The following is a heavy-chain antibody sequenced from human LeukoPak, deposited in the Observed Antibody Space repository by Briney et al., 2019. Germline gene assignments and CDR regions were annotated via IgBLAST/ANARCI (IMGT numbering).Heavy chain of an antibody. D-gene: IGHD2-21*01. J-gene: IGHJ4*02. CDR3: ARDPPEHAGAPYFFDF. Sequence: SVKVSCKATEGTFKDYAINWLRQAPGQGLEWMGRIIPLSGTANYTQGFQGKVTLTADISTTTAFMELRSLRSEDTAFYFCARDPPEHAGAPYFFDFWGQGTLVTVSP. CDR1: EGTFKDYA. CDR2: IIPLSGTA. V-gene: IGHV1-69*06.